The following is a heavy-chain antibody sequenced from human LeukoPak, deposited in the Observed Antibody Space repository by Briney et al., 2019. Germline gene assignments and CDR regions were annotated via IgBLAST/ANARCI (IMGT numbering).Heavy chain of an antibody. CDR3: ARDTYYYGSGIDY. J-gene: IGHJ4*02. Sequence: SETLSLTCAVYDGAFSGYYWSWIRQPPGKGLEWIGEINHSGSTNYNPSLKSRVTISVDTSQNQFSLKLNSVTAADTAVYYCARDTYYYGSGIDYWGQGTLVTVSS. D-gene: IGHD3-10*01. CDR2: INHSGST. CDR1: DGAFSGYY. V-gene: IGHV4-34*01.